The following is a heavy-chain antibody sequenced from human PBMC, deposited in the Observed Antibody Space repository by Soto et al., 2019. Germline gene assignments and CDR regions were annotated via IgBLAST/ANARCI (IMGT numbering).Heavy chain of an antibody. CDR1: GGSFNGHY. D-gene: IGHD3-16*02. CDR2: INHSGST. J-gene: IGHJ5*02. Sequence: SETLSLTCAVYGGSFNGHYWSWIRQPPGKGLEWIGEINHSGSTNYNPSLKSRVTISVDTSKNQFSLKLSSVTAADTAVYYCAREGGYDYIWGSYRPGNWFDPWGQGTLVTVSS. CDR3: AREGGYDYIWGSYRPGNWFDP. V-gene: IGHV4-34*01.